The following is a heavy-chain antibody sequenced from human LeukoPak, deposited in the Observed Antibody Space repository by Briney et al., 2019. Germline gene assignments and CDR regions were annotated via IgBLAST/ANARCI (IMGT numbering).Heavy chain of an antibody. D-gene: IGHD2-2*01. CDR1: GYNFDRYG. CDR2: ISTYNGNT. CDR3: ARDLEHCRNIICSNSAY. Sequence: ASVKVSCKGSGYNFDRYGVNWVRQAPGQGLEWVGWISTYNGNTFYAQKFEGRVTMTTDTSTNTVYMDLRSLRSNDTAVYYCARDLEHCRNIICSNSAYWGQGTLVTVSS. V-gene: IGHV1-18*04. J-gene: IGHJ4*02.